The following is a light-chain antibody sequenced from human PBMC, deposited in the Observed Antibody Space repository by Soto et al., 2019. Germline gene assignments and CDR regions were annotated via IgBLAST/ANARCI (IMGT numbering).Light chain of an antibody. Sequence: EIVMTQSPATLSVSPGERATLSCRASQSVSSNLAWYQQKPGQAPRLLIYGDSTRATGIPARISGSGSGTEFTLTITSLQSEDFAVYYCQQYNKWRTFGQGTKVDIK. CDR1: QSVSSN. V-gene: IGKV3-15*01. J-gene: IGKJ1*01. CDR3: QQYNKWRT. CDR2: GDS.